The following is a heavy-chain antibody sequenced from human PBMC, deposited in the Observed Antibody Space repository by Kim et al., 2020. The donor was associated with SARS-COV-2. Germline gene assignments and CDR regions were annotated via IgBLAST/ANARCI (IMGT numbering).Heavy chain of an antibody. CDR2: IYYSGST. V-gene: IGHV4-31*03. D-gene: IGHD2-15*01. CDR1: GGSISSGGYY. J-gene: IGHJ5*02. Sequence: SETLSLTCTVSGGSISSGGYYWSWIRQHPGKGLEWIGYIYYSGSTYYNPSLKSRVTISVDTSKNQFSLKLSSVTAADTAVYYCARVEFGLSATLTPNWFDPWGQGTLVTVSS. CDR3: ARVEFGLSATLTPNWFDP.